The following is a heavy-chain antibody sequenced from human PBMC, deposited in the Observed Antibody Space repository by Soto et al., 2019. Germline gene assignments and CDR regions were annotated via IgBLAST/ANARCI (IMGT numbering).Heavy chain of an antibody. CDR3: GRDAVTKRDFYYYGMDV. CDR1: CGYISNSNW. J-gene: IGHJ6*02. CDR2: IYYSGST. Sequence: SDTLSLTCAVSCGYISNSNWWRWVRQPPGKGLEWIGYIYYSGSTDYAPSLKSRVTMSVDTSKNQFSLNLTSVTAADTAVYYCGRDAVTKRDFYYYGMDVWGRGTTVTVSS. D-gene: IGHD4-4*01. V-gene: IGHV4-4*02.